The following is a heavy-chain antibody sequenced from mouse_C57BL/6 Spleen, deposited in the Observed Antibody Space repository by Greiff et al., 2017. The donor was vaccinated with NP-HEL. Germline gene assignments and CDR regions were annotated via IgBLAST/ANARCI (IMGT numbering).Heavy chain of an antibody. CDR1: GFTFSSYA. CDR2: ISDGGSYT. V-gene: IGHV5-4*01. Sequence: EVQLVESGGGLVKPGGSLKLSCAASGFTFSSYAMSWVRQTPEKRLEWVATISDGGSYTYYPDNVKGRFTISRDNAKNNLYLQMSHLKSEDTAMYYCARDRGGLFDYWGQGTTLTVSS. J-gene: IGHJ2*01. CDR3: ARDRGGLFDY.